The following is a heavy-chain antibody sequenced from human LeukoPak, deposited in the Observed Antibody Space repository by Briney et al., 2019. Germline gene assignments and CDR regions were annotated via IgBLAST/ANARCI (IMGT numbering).Heavy chain of an antibody. D-gene: IGHD3-10*01. Sequence: GGSLRLSCAAPGFTFSSYAMSWVRQAPGKGLEWVSAIGGSGGSTYYADSVKGRFTISRDNSKNTLYLQMNSLRAEDTAVYYCASGANYYGSGSYYLYYYGMDVWGQGTTVSVSS. V-gene: IGHV3-23*01. CDR3: ASGANYYGSGSYYLYYYGMDV. J-gene: IGHJ6*02. CDR1: GFTFSSYA. CDR2: IGGSGGST.